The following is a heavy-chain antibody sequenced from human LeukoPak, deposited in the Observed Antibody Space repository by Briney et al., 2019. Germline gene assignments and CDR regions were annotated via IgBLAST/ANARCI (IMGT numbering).Heavy chain of an antibody. D-gene: IGHD1-26*01. CDR1: GFTFSSYA. V-gene: IGHV3-23*01. CDR3: AKRSGINYGYFDS. J-gene: IGHJ4*02. Sequence: GGSLRLSCVVSGFTFSSYAMSWVRQAPGKGLEWVSGISGSGGSTYYADSVKGRFTISRDNSKNTAYLQMNSLRAEDTAVYYCAKRSGINYGYFDSWDQGTLVTVSS. CDR2: ISGSGGST.